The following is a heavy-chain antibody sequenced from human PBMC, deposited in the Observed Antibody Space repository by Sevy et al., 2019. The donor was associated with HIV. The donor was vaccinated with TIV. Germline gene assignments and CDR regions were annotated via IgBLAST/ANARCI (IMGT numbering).Heavy chain of an antibody. V-gene: IGHV3-23*01. J-gene: IGHJ4*02. CDR3: AKRPSYYYNSDGHLVSSTDEADY. CDR2: ISGGGDGT. D-gene: IGHD3-22*01. CDR1: GFTFNIYA. Sequence: GGSLRISCAASGFTFNIYAMSWVRQAPGKGLEWLSAISGGGDGTYYADSVKGRFTISGDNSRNTLYLQMNSLRAEDTAVYYCAKRPSYYYNSDGHLVSSTDEADYWGQGTLVTVSS.